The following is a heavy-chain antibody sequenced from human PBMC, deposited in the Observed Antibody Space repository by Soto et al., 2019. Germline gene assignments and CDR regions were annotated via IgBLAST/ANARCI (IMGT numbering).Heavy chain of an antibody. V-gene: IGHV3-23*04. Sequence: EVQVVESGGNLVQPGGSLRLSCAASGFIFGDYAMSWVRQAPGKGLEWLSLVRGSNDNTYYADSVRGRFTNSRDNSRNTLYLQMNSLRVDDTAIYYCAKDWTHLDYWGQGTLVTVSS. J-gene: IGHJ4*02. D-gene: IGHD3-3*01. CDR1: GFIFGDYA. CDR2: VRGSNDNT. CDR3: AKDWTHLDY.